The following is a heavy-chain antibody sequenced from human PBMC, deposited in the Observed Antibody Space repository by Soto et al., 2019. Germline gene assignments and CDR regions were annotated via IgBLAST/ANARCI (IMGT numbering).Heavy chain of an antibody. Sequence: GGSLRLSCAASGFTFSSYSMNWVRQAPGKGLKWVSSISSSSSYIYYADSVKGRFTISRDNAKNSLYLQMNSLRAEDTALYFCAGDLITVGGVIDNSDHYG. D-gene: IGHD3-16*02. CDR3: AGDLITVGGVIDNSDHYG. CDR2: ISSSSSYI. CDR1: GFTFSSYS. J-gene: IGHJ6*01. V-gene: IGHV3-21*01.